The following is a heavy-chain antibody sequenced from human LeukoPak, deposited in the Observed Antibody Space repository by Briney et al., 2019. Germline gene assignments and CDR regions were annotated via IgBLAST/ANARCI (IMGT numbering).Heavy chain of an antibody. CDR3: ATVYYDYVWGSYRFDY. CDR2: IYYSGST. D-gene: IGHD3-16*02. CDR1: GGSISSSSYY. V-gene: IGHV4-39*01. Sequence: SETLSLTCTVSGGSISSSSYYWGRIRQPPGKGLEWIGSIYYSGSTHYNPSLKSRVTISVDTSKNQFSLKLSSVTAADTAVYYCATVYYDYVWGSYRFDYWGQGTLVTVSS. J-gene: IGHJ4*02.